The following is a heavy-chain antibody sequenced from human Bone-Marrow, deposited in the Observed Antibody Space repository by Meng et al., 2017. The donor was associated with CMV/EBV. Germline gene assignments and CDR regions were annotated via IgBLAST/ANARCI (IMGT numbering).Heavy chain of an antibody. CDR3: ARDQSHDFWSGYYYYYYGMDV. J-gene: IGHJ6*02. V-gene: IGHV4-34*01. D-gene: IGHD3-3*01. CDR2: INHSGST. Sequence: SETLSLTCAVYGGSFSGYYWSWIRQPPGKGLEWIGEINHSGSTNYNPSLKSRVTISVDTSKNQFSLKLSSVTAADTAVYYCARDQSHDFWSGYYYYYYGMDVWGQGTTVTVSS. CDR1: GGSFSGYY.